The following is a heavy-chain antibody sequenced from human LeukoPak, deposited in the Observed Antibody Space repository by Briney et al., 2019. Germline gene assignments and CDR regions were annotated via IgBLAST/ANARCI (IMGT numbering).Heavy chain of an antibody. CDR1: GYIFTSYG. CDR3: ARAQTTLLLDY. Sequence: ASVKVSCKASGYIFTSYGIIWVRQAPGQGLQWMGWISAHNGNTNYAQKLQGRVTMTTDTSTSTVYMELRSLRSDDTAVYYCARAQTTLLLDYWGQGTLVTVSA. D-gene: IGHD4-11*01. J-gene: IGHJ4*02. V-gene: IGHV1-18*01. CDR2: ISAHNGNT.